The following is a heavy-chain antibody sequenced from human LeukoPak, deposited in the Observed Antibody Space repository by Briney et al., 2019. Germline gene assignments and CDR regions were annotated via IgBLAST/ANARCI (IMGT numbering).Heavy chain of an antibody. Sequence: SEPLSLTCAVSGYSISSGYYWGWIRQPPGKGLEWIGSIYHSGSTYYNPSLKSRDTISVDTSKNQFSLKLSSVTAADTAVYYCARSEREQYSSSWYGYWGQGTLVTVSS. CDR1: GYSISSGYY. CDR3: ARSEREQYSSSWYGY. CDR2: IYHSGST. J-gene: IGHJ4*02. D-gene: IGHD6-13*01. V-gene: IGHV4-38-2*01.